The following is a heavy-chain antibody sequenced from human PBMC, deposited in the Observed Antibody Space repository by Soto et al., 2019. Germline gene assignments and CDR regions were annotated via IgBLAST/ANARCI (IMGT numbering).Heavy chain of an antibody. CDR2: TYYRSKWYN. V-gene: IGHV6-1*01. J-gene: IGHJ5*02. Sequence: SQTHSLTCAISGDSVSSNSAAWNWIRQSPTRGLEWLGRTYYRSKWYNDYAVSVKSRITINPDTSKNQSTLQLNSVTPEDTAVYYCARDLSWQWPPYNWFDPWGQGTLVTVSS. D-gene: IGHD6-19*01. CDR3: ARDLSWQWPPYNWFDP. CDR1: GDSVSSNSAA.